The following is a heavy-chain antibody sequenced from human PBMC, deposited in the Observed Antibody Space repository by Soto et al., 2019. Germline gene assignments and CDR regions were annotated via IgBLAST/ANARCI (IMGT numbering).Heavy chain of an antibody. CDR3: ARALGVVILRCPWMWCYYCMDV. CDR2: IIPIFGTA. D-gene: IGHD3-3*01. Sequence: QVQLVQSGAEVKKPGSSVKVSCKASGGTFSSYAISWVRQAPGQGLEWMGGIIPIFGTANYAPKFQGRVTITADEFTSTAYKELRRLRSEYTAVYYGARALGVVILRCPWMWCYYCMDVWGQGTTVTVSS. J-gene: IGHJ6*02. CDR1: GGTFSSYA. V-gene: IGHV1-69*01.